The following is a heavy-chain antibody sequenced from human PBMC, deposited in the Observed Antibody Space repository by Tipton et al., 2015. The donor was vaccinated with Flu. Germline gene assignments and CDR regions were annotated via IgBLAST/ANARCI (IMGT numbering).Heavy chain of an antibody. CDR3: AKDHSRSPAAIDQEHFDV. CDR2: ITGSDT. Sequence: GSLRLSCAASGFTFDHYAMSWVRQAAGRGLEWVSGITGSDTFYADSVRGCFTVFGDNSRTIVYLQMNSLRVEDTAIYYCAKDHSRSPAAIDQEHFDVWGQGTTVTVSS. D-gene: IGHD1/OR15-1a*01. V-gene: IGHV3-23*01. CDR1: GFTFDHYA. J-gene: IGHJ3*01.